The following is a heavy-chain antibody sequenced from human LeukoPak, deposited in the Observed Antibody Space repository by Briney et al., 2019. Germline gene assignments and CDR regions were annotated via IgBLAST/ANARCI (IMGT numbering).Heavy chain of an antibody. CDR1: GGSISSYY. D-gene: IGHD6-13*01. CDR2: IYYSGST. J-gene: IGHJ4*02. Sequence: SETLSLTCAVSGGSISSYYWSWIRQPPGKGLEWIGYIYYSGSTNYNPSLKSRVTISVDTSKNQFSLKLSSVTAADTAVYYCAREGIAAAGTWGQGTLVTVSS. CDR3: AREGIAAAGT. V-gene: IGHV4-59*01.